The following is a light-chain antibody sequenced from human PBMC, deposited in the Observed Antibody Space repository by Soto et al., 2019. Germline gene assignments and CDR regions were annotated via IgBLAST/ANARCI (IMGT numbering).Light chain of an antibody. CDR1: ESVSSH. Sequence: ERVMTPSPATLSVSPVERATLSCWASESVSSHLAWYQQKPGLAPRLLIFGASTRATGVPARFIGSGSGTEFTLTISSLQSEDFAIYYCQHYNNWPHTFGQGTKVDIK. J-gene: IGKJ2*01. V-gene: IGKV3-15*01. CDR3: QHYNNWPHT. CDR2: GAS.